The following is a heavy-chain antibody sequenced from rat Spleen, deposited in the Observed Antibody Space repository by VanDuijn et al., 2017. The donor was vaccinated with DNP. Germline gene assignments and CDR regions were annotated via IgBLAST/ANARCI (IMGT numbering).Heavy chain of an antibody. CDR2: ISYDGGST. D-gene: IGHD1-2*01. Sequence: EVQLVESGGGLVQPGRSLKLSCVASGFTFSDYYMAWVRQAPTKGLEWVAYISYDGGSTYYGDSVKGRFTISRNNAKSTLYLQMNSLRSEDMATYYCARQTKAAPMDAWGQGTSVTVSS. J-gene: IGHJ4*01. V-gene: IGHV5-22*01. CDR3: ARQTKAAPMDA. CDR1: GFTFSDYY.